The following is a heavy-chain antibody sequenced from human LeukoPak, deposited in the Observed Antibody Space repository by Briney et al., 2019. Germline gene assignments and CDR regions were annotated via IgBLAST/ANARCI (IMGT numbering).Heavy chain of an antibody. J-gene: IGHJ4*02. V-gene: IGHV3-74*01. D-gene: IGHD2-15*01. CDR3: ARDGRYCSGNDCYHHPDV. CDR1: X. CDR2: XXXXESST. Sequence: XMXWXRQTXXXXXLWVXXXXXXESSTSYADSVKGRFAISRDNAKNTLYLQMNSLRAEDTAVYYCARDGRYCSGNDCYHHPDVWGQGTLVTVSS.